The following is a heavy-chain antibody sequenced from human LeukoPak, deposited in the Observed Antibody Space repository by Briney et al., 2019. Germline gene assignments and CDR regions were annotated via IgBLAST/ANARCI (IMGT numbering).Heavy chain of an antibody. V-gene: IGHV3-21*01. D-gene: IGHD6-13*01. Sequence: GGSLRLSCAASGFTFSSYSMYWVRQAPGKGLEWVSSISSNSRYTYYADSVKGRFTISRDNAKSSLYLQMNSLRADDTAVYYCARVAEAAAFDYWGQGTLVTVSS. CDR3: ARVAEAAAFDY. J-gene: IGHJ4*02. CDR2: ISSNSRYT. CDR1: GFTFSSYS.